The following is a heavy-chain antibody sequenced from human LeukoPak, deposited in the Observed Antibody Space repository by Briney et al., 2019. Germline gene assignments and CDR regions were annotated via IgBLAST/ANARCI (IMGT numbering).Heavy chain of an antibody. D-gene: IGHD5-18*01. V-gene: IGHV3-33*08. Sequence: PGRSLRLSCAASGFTFNSYGMHWVRQAPGKGLEWVAVIWYDESNKYYADSVKGRFTISRDNSKNTLYLQMNSLRVEDTAVYYCARGRSGYILSYFDYWGQGALVTVSS. CDR1: GFTFNSYG. J-gene: IGHJ4*02. CDR2: IWYDESNK. CDR3: ARGRSGYILSYFDY.